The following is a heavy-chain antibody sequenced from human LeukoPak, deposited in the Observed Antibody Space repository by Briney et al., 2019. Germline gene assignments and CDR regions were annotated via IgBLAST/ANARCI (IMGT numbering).Heavy chain of an antibody. CDR3: ARSGVVVPIDY. V-gene: IGHV4-39*01. D-gene: IGHD2-15*01. J-gene: IGHJ4*02. Sequence: SETLSLTXTVSGGSIRSSSYYWGWIRQPPGKGLEWIGSINYSGSTYYNPSLKSRVTISVDTSKNQFSLKLSSVTAADTAVYYCARSGVVVPIDYWGQGTLVTVSS. CDR1: GGSIRSSSYY. CDR2: INYSGST.